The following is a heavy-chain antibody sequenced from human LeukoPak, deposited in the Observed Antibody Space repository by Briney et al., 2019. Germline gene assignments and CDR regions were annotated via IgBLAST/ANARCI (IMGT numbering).Heavy chain of an antibody. CDR1: GDSISRSSDY. D-gene: IGHD3-16*02. CDR3: ARGIYDYVWGSYRKLNYFDY. V-gene: IGHV4-39*07. Sequence: SETLSLTCTVCGDSISRSSDYWGWIRQPPGKGPEWIGTFFHGGSTYYNPSLNSRVTISIDTSKNQFSLKLSSVTAADTAAYYCARGIYDYVWGSYRKLNYFDYWGQGTLVTVSS. J-gene: IGHJ4*02. CDR2: FFHGGST.